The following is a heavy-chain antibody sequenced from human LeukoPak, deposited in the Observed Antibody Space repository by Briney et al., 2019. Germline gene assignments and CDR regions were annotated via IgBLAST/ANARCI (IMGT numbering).Heavy chain of an antibody. Sequence: GESLKISCKGSGYSFTSYWIGWVRQMPGKGLEWMGIIYPGDSDTRYSPSFQGQVTISADKFISTAYLQWSSLKASDTAVYYCARHHSLGYCSGGSCFSWYFDLWGRGTLVTVSS. J-gene: IGHJ2*01. CDR3: ARHHSLGYCSGGSCFSWYFDL. CDR2: IYPGDSDT. V-gene: IGHV5-51*01. D-gene: IGHD2-15*01. CDR1: GYSFTSYW.